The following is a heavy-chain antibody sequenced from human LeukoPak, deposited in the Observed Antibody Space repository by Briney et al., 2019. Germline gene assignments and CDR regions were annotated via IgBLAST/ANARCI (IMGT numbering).Heavy chain of an antibody. D-gene: IGHD2-21*02. V-gene: IGHV1-2*02. J-gene: IGHJ3*02. CDR2: INPNSGGT. Sequence: ASVKVSCKASGYXFTGYYIHWVRQAPGQGLEWMGWINPNSGGTNYAQKFQGRVTMTRDTSISTAYMELSRLRSDDTAVYYCARDTATAGAFDIWGQGTMVTVSS. CDR3: ARDTATAGAFDI. CDR1: GYXFTGYY.